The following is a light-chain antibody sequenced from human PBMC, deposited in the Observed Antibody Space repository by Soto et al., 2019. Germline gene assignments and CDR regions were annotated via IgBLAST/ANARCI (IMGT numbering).Light chain of an antibody. CDR1: SSNIGRYT. Sequence: QAVLTQPLSASGAPGQRVTISCSGSSSNIGRYTVNWYQQLPGTAPKLLLYSNNQRPSGVPDGFSGSKSGTSASLAISGLQSEDEADYYCAVWDDSLNGVLFGGGTKLTVL. V-gene: IGLV1-44*01. J-gene: IGLJ2*01. CDR2: SNN. CDR3: AVWDDSLNGVL.